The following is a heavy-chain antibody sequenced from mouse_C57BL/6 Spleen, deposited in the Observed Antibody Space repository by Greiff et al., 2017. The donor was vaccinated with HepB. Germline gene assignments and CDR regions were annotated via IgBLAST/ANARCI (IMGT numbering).Heavy chain of an antibody. CDR1: GYTFTDYY. CDR3: ARGGYDEVWFAY. D-gene: IGHD2-2*01. J-gene: IGHJ3*01. CDR2: IYPGSGNT. V-gene: IGHV1-76*01. Sequence: VKLMESGAELVRPGASVKLSCKASGYTFTDYYINWVKQRPGQGLEWIARIYPGSGNTYYNEKFKGKATLTAEKSSSTAYMQLSSLTSEDSAVYFCARGGYDEVWFAYWGQGTLVTVSA.